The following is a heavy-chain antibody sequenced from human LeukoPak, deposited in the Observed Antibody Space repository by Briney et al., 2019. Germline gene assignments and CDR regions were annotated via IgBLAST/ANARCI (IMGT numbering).Heavy chain of an antibody. CDR3: ARRLRYFDWLLSNWFDP. V-gene: IGHV4-38-2*02. CDR2: IYHSGST. D-gene: IGHD3-9*01. CDR1: GYSISSGYY. J-gene: IGHJ5*02. Sequence: SETLSLTCTVSGYSISSGYYWGWIRQPPGKGLEWIGSIYHSGSTYYNPSLKSRVTISVDTSKNQFSLKLSSVTAADTAVYYCARRLRYFDWLLSNWFDPWGQGTLVTVSS.